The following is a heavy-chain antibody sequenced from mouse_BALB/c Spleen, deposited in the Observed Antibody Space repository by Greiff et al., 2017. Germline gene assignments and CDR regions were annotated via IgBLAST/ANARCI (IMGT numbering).Heavy chain of an antibody. V-gene: IGHV5-9-3*01. Sequence: EVQGVESGGGLVKPGGSLKLSCAASGFTFSSYAMSWVRQTPEKRLEWVATISSGGSYTYYPDSVKGRFTISRDNAKNTLYLQMSSLRSEDTAMYYCATIYYDYESAYWGQGTLVTVSA. J-gene: IGHJ3*01. CDR3: ATIYYDYESAY. CDR1: GFTFSSYA. D-gene: IGHD2-4*01. CDR2: ISSGGSYT.